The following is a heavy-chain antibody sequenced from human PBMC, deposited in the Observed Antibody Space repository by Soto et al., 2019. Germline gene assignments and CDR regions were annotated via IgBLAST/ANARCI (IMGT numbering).Heavy chain of an antibody. V-gene: IGHV1-24*01. CDR1: GYTLTELS. D-gene: IGHD3-3*01. CDR2: FDPEDGET. Sequence: ASVKVSCKVSGYTLTELSMHWVRQAPGKGLEWMGGFDPEDGETIYAQKFQGRVTMTEDTSTDTAYMELSSLRSADTAVYYCATRARRFLEWFCCGWGQVTTAAVSS. J-gene: IGHJ6*01. CDR3: ATRARRFLEWFCCG.